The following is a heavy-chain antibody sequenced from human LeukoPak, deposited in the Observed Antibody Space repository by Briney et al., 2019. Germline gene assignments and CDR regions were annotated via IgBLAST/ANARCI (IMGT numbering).Heavy chain of an antibody. CDR1: GGTFSSYA. D-gene: IGHD3-10*01. J-gene: IGHJ5*02. Sequence: ASVKVSCKASGGTFSSYAISWVRQAPGQGLEWMGGIIPIFGTANYAQKFQGRVTITADESTSTAYMELSSLRSEDMAVYYCARGIRGVVRGVIPPRSWFDPWGRGTLVTVSS. V-gene: IGHV1-69*13. CDR2: IIPIFGTA. CDR3: ARGIRGVVRGVIPPRSWFDP.